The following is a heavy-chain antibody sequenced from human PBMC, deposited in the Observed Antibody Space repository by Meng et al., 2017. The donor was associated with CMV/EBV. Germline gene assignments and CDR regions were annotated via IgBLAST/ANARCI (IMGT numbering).Heavy chain of an antibody. CDR2: INHSGST. J-gene: IGHJ4*02. CDR1: GGSFSGYY. Sequence: QVQLQQWGAGLLKPSGTLSLTCSVDGGSFSGYYWSGIRQPPGKGLEWIGEINHSGSTNYNPSLKSRVTISVDTSKNQFSLKLSSVTAADTAVYYCARVWDSGWDYWGQGTLVTVSS. V-gene: IGHV4-34*01. CDR3: ARVWDSGWDY. D-gene: IGHD3-22*01.